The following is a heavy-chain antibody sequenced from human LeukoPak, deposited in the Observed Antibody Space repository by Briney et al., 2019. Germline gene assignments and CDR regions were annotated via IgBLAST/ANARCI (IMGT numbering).Heavy chain of an antibody. CDR1: GYTFTSYG. CDR3: ARVLGGPPPYNWFDP. Sequence: ASVKVSCKASGYTFTSYGISWVRQAPGQGLEWMGWISAYNGNTNYAQKLQGRVTMTTDTSTSTAYMELRSLRSDDTAVYYCARVLGGPPPYNWFDPWGQGTLVTVSS. D-gene: IGHD3-16*01. CDR2: ISAYNGNT. V-gene: IGHV1-18*04. J-gene: IGHJ5*02.